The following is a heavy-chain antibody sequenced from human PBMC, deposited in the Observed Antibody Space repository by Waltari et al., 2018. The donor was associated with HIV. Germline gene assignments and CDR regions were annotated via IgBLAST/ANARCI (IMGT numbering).Heavy chain of an antibody. CDR2: INPNSGGT. V-gene: IGHV1-2*06. Sequence: QVQLVQSGAEVKKRGASVKVSCKASGYTFTAYYMHWVRQAPGQGLEWMGRINPNSGGTNYAKKFQGRVTMTRDTSISTAYMELSRLRSDDTAVYYCARRGSSGSYWFDPWGQGTLVTVSS. D-gene: IGHD1-26*01. CDR3: ARRGSSGSYWFDP. J-gene: IGHJ5*02. CDR1: GYTFTAYY.